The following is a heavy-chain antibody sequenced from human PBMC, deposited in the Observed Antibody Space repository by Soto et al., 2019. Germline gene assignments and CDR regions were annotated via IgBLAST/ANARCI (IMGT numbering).Heavy chain of an antibody. CDR1: GGSISSYY. CDR3: ARVGDYGDYYDY. J-gene: IGHJ4*02. D-gene: IGHD4-17*01. CDR2: IYYSGST. V-gene: IGHV4-59*01. Sequence: SETLSLTCTVSGGSISSYYWSWIRQPPGKGLEWIGYIYYSGSTNYNSSLKSRVTISVDTSKNQFSLKLSSVTAADTAVYYCARVGDYGDYYDYWGQGTLVTVSS.